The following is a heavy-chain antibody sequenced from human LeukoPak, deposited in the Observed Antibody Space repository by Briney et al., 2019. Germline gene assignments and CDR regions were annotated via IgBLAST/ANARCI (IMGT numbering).Heavy chain of an antibody. D-gene: IGHD3-22*01. Sequence: PGGSLRLSCAASGFTFSTYWMSWVRQAPGKGLEWVANIKQDGSDKYYVDSVRGWFTISRDNAKNSLSLQMNSLRAEDTAVYYCATQGFYDSSGYYYLQYWGQGTLVTVSS. CDR3: ATQGFYDSSGYYYLQY. V-gene: IGHV3-7*01. CDR1: GFTFSTYW. J-gene: IGHJ4*02. CDR2: IKQDGSDK.